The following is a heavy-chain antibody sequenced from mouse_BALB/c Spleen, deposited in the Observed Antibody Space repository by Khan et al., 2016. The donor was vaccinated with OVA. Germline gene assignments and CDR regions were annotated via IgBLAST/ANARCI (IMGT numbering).Heavy chain of an antibody. V-gene: IGHV1-4*01. D-gene: IGHD2-14*01. CDR2: INPSNGYT. CDR3: AREGADYRSDGWLSY. CDR1: GYTFTTYT. Sequence: VQLQQSGAELARPGASVKMSCKASGYTFTTYTMHWVKQRPGQGLEWIGYINPSNGYTNYNQKFKDKSTLTADKSSSTAYMQLSSLTSDYSAVDYWAREGADYRSDGWLSYWGQGTLVTVAA. J-gene: IGHJ3*01.